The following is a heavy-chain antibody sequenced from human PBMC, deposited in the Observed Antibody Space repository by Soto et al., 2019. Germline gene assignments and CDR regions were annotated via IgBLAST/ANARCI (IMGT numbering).Heavy chain of an antibody. CDR3: AKDGIANNGIWEAFDM. D-gene: IGHD1-26*01. J-gene: IGHJ3*02. V-gene: IGHV3-23*01. Sequence: PGGSLRLSCAASGFTFSSYAMSWVRQAPGKGLEWVSAISGSGGSTYYADSVKGRFTISRDNSKNALYLQMNSLRAEDTAVYYCAKDGIANNGIWEAFDMWGQGTKVTVSS. CDR2: ISGSGGST. CDR1: GFTFSSYA.